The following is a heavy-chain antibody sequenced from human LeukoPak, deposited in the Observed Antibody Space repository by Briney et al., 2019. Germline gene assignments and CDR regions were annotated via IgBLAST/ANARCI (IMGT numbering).Heavy chain of an antibody. CDR3: ARGTSSEDY. CDR1: VGSINSGSYY. J-gene: IGHJ4*02. Sequence: PSQTLSLTCTVSVGSINSGSYYWSWIRQPAGKGLEWIGRIYASGSTNYNPSLKSRVTISVDTSKNQFSLKLSSVTAADTAVYYCARGTSSEDYWGQGTLVTVSS. D-gene: IGHD6-6*01. V-gene: IGHV4-61*02. CDR2: IYASGST.